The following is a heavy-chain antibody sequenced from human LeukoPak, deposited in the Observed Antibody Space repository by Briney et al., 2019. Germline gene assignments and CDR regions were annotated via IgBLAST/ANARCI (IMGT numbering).Heavy chain of an antibody. Sequence: ASVKVSCKASGGTFSSYAISWVRQAPGQGLEWMGIINPSGGSTSYAQKFQGRVTMTRDTSTSTVYMELSSLRSEDTAVYYCARGRSFDRAYDHFDYWGQGTLVTVSS. J-gene: IGHJ4*02. D-gene: IGHD3-3*01. CDR1: GGTFSSYA. V-gene: IGHV1-46*01. CDR3: ARGRSFDRAYDHFDY. CDR2: INPSGGST.